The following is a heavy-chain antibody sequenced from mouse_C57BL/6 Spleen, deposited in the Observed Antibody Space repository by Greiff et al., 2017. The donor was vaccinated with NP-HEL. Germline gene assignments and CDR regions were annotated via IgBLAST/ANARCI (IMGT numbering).Heavy chain of an antibody. CDR2: SRNKANDYTT. CDR1: GFTFSDFY. J-gene: IGHJ3*01. CDR3: ARDALGSAWFAY. V-gene: IGHV7-1*01. Sequence: EVNVVESGGGLVQSGRSLRLSCAPSGFTFSDFYMEWVRQAPGKGLEWIAASRNKANDYTTEYSASVKGRFIVSRDTSQSILYLQMNALRAEDTAIYYCARDALGSAWFAYWGQGTLVTVSA. D-gene: IGHD4-1*01.